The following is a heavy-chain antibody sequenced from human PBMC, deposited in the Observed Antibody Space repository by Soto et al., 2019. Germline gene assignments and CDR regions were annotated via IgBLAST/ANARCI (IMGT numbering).Heavy chain of an antibody. CDR3: ARRIPAATPNFDY. J-gene: IGHJ4*02. D-gene: IGHD2-2*01. CDR2: INPNSGGT. Sequence: ASVKVSCQASGYTFTGYYMHWVRQAPGQGLEWMGWINPNSGGTNYAQKFQGRVTMTRDTSISTAYMELSRLRSDDTAVYYCARRIPAATPNFDYWGQGTLVTVSS. CDR1: GYTFTGYY. V-gene: IGHV1-2*02.